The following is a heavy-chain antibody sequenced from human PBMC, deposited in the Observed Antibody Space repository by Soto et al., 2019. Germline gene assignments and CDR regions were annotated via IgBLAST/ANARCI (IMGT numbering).Heavy chain of an antibody. CDR3: AHRTTTVTWWFDP. CDR2: IYWDDDK. D-gene: IGHD4-17*01. CDR1: GFSLTTSGVG. J-gene: IGHJ5*02. V-gene: IGHV2-5*02. Sequence: QITLKESGPTLVKPTQTLTLTCTFSGFSLTTSGVGVVWIRLPPGKALEGLALIYWDDDKRYSPSLKSRITITKHTSKNQEVLTMTNMDPADTATYFWAHRTTTVTWWFDPWGPGSLVTVSS.